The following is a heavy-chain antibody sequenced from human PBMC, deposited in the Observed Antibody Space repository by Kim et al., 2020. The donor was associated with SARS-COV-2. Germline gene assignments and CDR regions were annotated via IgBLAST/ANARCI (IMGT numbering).Heavy chain of an antibody. CDR1: GFTFSNFA. Sequence: GGSLRLSCAASGFTFSNFAMSWVRQAPGKALEWVSTIRSSDDSTNYADSVKGRFTISRDNSKNTLSLQMNSLRAEDTAVYYCAKVGSICFTDFDYWGQGTLVTVSS. CDR2: IRSSDDST. D-gene: IGHD3-3*02. V-gene: IGHV3-23*01. J-gene: IGHJ4*02. CDR3: AKVGSICFTDFDY.